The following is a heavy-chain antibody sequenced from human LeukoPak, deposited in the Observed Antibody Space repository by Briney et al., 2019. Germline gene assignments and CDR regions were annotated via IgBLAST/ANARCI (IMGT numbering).Heavy chain of an antibody. CDR1: GYTFTSYA. CDR2: INAGNGNT. CDR3: ARGDIRGYSGYEGLYYFGY. J-gene: IGHJ4*02. V-gene: IGHV1-3*03. D-gene: IGHD5-12*01. Sequence: ASVKVSCKASGYTFTSYAMHWVRQAPGQRLEWMGWINAGNGNTKYSQEFQGRVTITRDTSASTAYMELSSLRSEDMAVYYCARGDIRGYSGYEGLYYFGYWGQGTLVTVSS.